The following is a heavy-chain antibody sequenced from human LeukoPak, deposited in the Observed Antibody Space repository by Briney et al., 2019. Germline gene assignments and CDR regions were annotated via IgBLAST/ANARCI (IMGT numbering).Heavy chain of an antibody. J-gene: IGHJ4*02. CDR2: ISSSSSYI. V-gene: IGHV3-21*01. CDR3: ARWSQGYCSGGSCYSPDY. Sequence: PGGSLRLSCAASGFTFNTYVMRWVRQAPGKGLEWVSSISSSSSYIYYADSVKGRFTISRDNAKNSLYLQMNSLRAEDTAVYYCARWSQGYCSGGSCYSPDYRGQGTLVTVSS. D-gene: IGHD2-15*01. CDR1: GFTFNTYV.